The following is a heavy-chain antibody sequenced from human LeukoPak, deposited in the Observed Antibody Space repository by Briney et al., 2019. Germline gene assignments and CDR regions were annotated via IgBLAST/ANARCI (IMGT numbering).Heavy chain of an antibody. CDR1: GFILNNAW. CDR2: IKSKTDGGTT. V-gene: IGHV3-15*01. J-gene: IGHJ3*01. Sequence: AGGSLRLSCAASGFILNNAWMAWVRQAPGKGLEWVGRIKSKTDGGTTDYTTPVKGRFTISRDDSKNTLFLQMNSLKTEDTAVYYCTTTDYYPNAFDVWGQGTLVTVSS. CDR3: TTTDYYPNAFDV. D-gene: IGHD3-22*01.